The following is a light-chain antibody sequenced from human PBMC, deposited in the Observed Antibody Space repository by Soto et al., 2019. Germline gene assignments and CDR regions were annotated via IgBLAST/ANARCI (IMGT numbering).Light chain of an antibody. V-gene: IGLV2-14*01. CDR2: EVS. CDR3: SSYTRSSTLV. Sequence: QSALTQPASVSGSPGQSITISCTGTSIDVGGYNYVSWYQHHPGKAPKLMIYEVSDRPSGVSNRFSGSKSGNVASLTISGLQAEDEADYYCSSYTRSSTLVFGGGTKLTV. CDR1: SIDVGGYNY. J-gene: IGLJ3*02.